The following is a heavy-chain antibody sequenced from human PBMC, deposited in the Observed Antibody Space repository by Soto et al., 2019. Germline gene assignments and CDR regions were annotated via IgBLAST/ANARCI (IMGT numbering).Heavy chain of an antibody. J-gene: IGHJ5*02. CDR3: ARACSSNSCQGYNWLDP. CDR1: GGSISSGDYY. CDR2: IYYSGST. V-gene: IGHV4-30-4*01. D-gene: IGHD2-2*01. Sequence: SETLSLTCTVSGGSISSGDYYWSWIRQPPGKGLEWIGYIYYSGSTYYNPSLKSRVTISVDTSKNQFSLKLSSVTAADTAVYYCARACSSNSCQGYNWLDPCGQGTMVTVYS.